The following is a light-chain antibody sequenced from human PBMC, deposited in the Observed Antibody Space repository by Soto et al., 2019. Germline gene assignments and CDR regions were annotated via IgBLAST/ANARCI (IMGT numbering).Light chain of an antibody. J-gene: IGLJ3*02. V-gene: IGLV2-8*01. CDR2: EVS. CDR3: SSSAGSNHWGV. CDR1: SSDVGSYDY. Sequence: QSVLTQPPSASGSPGQSVTISCTGTSSDVGSYDYVSWYQQHPDKAPKLMIYEVSKRPSGVPDRFSGSKSGNTASLTVSGLQAEDEADYYCSSSAGSNHWGVFGGGTKLT.